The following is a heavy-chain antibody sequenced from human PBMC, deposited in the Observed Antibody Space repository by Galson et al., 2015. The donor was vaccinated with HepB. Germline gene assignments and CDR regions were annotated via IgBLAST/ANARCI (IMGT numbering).Heavy chain of an antibody. D-gene: IGHD6-13*01. CDR1: GFTFSSSG. Sequence: SLRLSCAASGFTFSSSGLHWVRQAPGKGLEWVAVISYDGSNKYYADSVKGRFTISRDNSKNTLYLQMNSLRAEDTAVYYCAKDIQRIAAHWYFDLWGRGTLVTVSS. J-gene: IGHJ2*01. CDR3: AKDIQRIAAHWYFDL. CDR2: ISYDGSNK. V-gene: IGHV3-30*18.